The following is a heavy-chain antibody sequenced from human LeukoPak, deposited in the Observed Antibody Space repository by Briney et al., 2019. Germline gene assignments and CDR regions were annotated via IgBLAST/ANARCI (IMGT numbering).Heavy chain of an antibody. CDR2: IYSGGST. J-gene: IGHJ4*02. CDR1: GFTVSSNY. CDR3: AMGRGRYTVTTRPLDY. Sequence: GGSLRLSCAASGFTVSSNYMSWVRQAPGKGLEWVSVIYSGGSTYYADSVRGRFTISRDNSKNTLYLQMNSLRAEDTAVYYCAMGRGRYTVTTRPLDYWGQGTLVTVSS. V-gene: IGHV3-66*01. D-gene: IGHD4-17*01.